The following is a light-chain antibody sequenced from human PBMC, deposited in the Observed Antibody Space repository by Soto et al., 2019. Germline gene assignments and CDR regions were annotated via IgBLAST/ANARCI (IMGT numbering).Light chain of an antibody. CDR3: AAWDDSLNGYV. V-gene: IGLV1-44*01. J-gene: IGLJ1*01. Sequence: VLTQPPSASGTPGQRATISCSGSSSNIGSNTVNWYQQLPGTAPKLPIYSNNQRPSGVPDRFSGSKSGTSASLAISGLQSEDEADYYCAAWDDSLNGYVFGTGTKVTVL. CDR1: SSNIGSNT. CDR2: SNN.